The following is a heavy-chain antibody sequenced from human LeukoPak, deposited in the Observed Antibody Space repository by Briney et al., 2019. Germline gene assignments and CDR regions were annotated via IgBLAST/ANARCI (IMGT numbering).Heavy chain of an antibody. V-gene: IGHV1-2*04. D-gene: IGHD4-17*01. J-gene: IGHJ6*02. CDR1: GYTFTGYY. Sequence: GASVKVSCKASGYTFTGYYMHWVRQAPGQGLEWMGWINPNSGGTNYAQKFQGWVTMTRDTSISTAYMELSRLRSDDTAVYYCARGVYGDYVNYYYYYGMDVWGQGTTVTVSS. CDR2: INPNSGGT. CDR3: ARGVYGDYVNYYYYYGMDV.